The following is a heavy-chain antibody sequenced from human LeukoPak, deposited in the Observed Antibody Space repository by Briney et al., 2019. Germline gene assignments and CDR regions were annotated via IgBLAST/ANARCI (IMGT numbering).Heavy chain of an antibody. CDR1: GGSISSYY. J-gene: IGHJ2*01. Sequence: SETLSLTCTVSGGSISSYYWSWIRQPPGKGLEWSGSIYYTGSTNYNPPLKSRDTISLDTSKNQYSLKLSSVNAVDTAVYYCARFYPWYFDLWGRGTLVTVSS. CDR2: IYYTGST. CDR3: ARFYPWYFDL. V-gene: IGHV4-59*01.